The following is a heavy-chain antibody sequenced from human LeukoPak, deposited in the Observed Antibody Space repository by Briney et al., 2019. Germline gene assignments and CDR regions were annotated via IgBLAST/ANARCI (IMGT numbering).Heavy chain of an antibody. CDR1: GFTLSSYA. J-gene: IGHJ4*02. D-gene: IGHD4-17*01. Sequence: GGSLRLSCADSGFTLSSYAMSWVRQAPGKGLEWVSSISGSSTRTYYAESVKGRFTVSRDNPKNAVYLKMNSLRPEDTAVYFCVRPNHGDYCFDYWGQGTLVTVSS. V-gene: IGHV3-23*01. CDR2: ISGSSTRT. CDR3: VRPNHGDYCFDY.